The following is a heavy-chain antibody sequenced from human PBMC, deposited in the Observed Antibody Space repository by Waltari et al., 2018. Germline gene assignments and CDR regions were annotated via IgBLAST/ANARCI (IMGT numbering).Heavy chain of an antibody. CDR1: GGTFSRST. J-gene: IGHJ6*02. V-gene: IGHV1-69*02. CDR3: ARWPREYSSSSTGYYYYYGMDV. Sequence: QVQLVQSGAEVKQPGASVTVSCTASGGTFSRSTIIWVPQHSGPGLDWMGRIIPIRGITNYAQKFQGRATITADKSTNTAYLELSSLRSEDTAVYYCARWPREYSSSSTGYYYYYGMDVWGQGTTVSVSS. CDR2: IIPIRGIT. D-gene: IGHD6-6*01.